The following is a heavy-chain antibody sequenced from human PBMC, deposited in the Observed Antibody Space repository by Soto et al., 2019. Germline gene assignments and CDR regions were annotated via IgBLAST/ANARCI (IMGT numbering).Heavy chain of an antibody. D-gene: IGHD2-15*01. J-gene: IGHJ6*02. Sequence: PSVKVSCKASGGTFSSYAISWVRQAPGQGLEWMGGIIPIFGTANYAQKFQGRVTMTADKSTSTAYKELSSLRYEETGVYYCARDNRDIVVVVGAPYSYYGMDVWGQGTTVTVSS. CDR3: ARDNRDIVVVVGAPYSYYGMDV. CDR2: IIPIFGTA. V-gene: IGHV1-69*06. CDR1: GGTFSSYA.